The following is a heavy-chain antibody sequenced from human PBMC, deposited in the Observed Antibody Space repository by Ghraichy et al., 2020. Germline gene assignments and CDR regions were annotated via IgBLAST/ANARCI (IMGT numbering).Heavy chain of an antibody. CDR1: GFDFNWFW. J-gene: IGHJ6*02. V-gene: IGHV3-7*03. Sequence: AGSLRLSCIVSGFDFNWFWMSWVRQAPGKGLEWVANMKQDGSEIYYADSVKGRFTISRDNANNSLYLQMNSLRAEDTAVYYCARDMSYGMDVWGQGTTVTVSS. CDR2: MKQDGSEI. CDR3: ARDMSYGMDV.